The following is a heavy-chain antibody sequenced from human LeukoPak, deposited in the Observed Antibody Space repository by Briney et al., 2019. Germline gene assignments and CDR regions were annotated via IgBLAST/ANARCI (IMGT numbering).Heavy chain of an antibody. CDR2: IYTSGST. Sequence: ETLSLTCTVSGGSXSSYYWSWIRQPAGKGLEWIGRIYTSGSTNYNPSLKSRVTMSVDTSKNQFSLKLSSVTAADTAVYYCATSMVRGVRYFDYWGQGTLVTVSS. CDR3: ATSMVRGVRYFDY. V-gene: IGHV4-4*07. CDR1: GGSXSSYY. D-gene: IGHD3-10*01. J-gene: IGHJ4*02.